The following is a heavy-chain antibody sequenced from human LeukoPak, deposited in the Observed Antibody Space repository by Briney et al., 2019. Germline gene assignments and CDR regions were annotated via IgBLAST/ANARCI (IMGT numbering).Heavy chain of an antibody. CDR1: GFTFSSYA. CDR3: AKVIAVAGVLE. J-gene: IGHJ4*02. D-gene: IGHD6-19*01. Sequence: GGSLRLSCAASGFTFSSYAMSWVRQAPGKGLEWVSAISGSGGSTYYADSVKGWFTISRDNSKNTLYLQMNSLRAEDTAVYYCAKVIAVAGVLEWGQGTLVTVSS. CDR2: ISGSGGST. V-gene: IGHV3-23*01.